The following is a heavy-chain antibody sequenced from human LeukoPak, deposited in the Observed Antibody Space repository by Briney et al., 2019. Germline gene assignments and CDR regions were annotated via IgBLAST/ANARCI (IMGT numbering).Heavy chain of an antibody. CDR1: GFTFSSYW. V-gene: IGHV3-7*04. J-gene: IGHJ4*02. CDR2: IKQDGSDQ. CDR3: ARENFQY. Sequence: PGGSLRLSCAASGFTFSSYWMNWVRQAPGKGLEWVANIKQDGSDQYYVDSVKGRFTISRDNAKNTLYLQMNSLRAEDTAVYYCARENFQYWAQGTLVTVSS.